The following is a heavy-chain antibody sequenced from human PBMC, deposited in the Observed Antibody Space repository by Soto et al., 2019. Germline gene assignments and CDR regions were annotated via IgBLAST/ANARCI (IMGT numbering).Heavy chain of an antibody. Sequence: VQLVESGGGVVQPGRSLRLSCAASGFTFSIFGMHWVRQAPGKGLEWAAIIWYDGSNAYYADSVRGRFTISRDNSKNTVYLQMNSRIAEDTAVYYCARDKGSSTVVSGISQEGYFDSWGQGTRVTVSS. CDR3: ARDKGSSTVVSGISQEGYFDS. V-gene: IGHV3-33*01. CDR1: GFTFSIFG. CDR2: IWYDGSNA. D-gene: IGHD6-19*01. J-gene: IGHJ4*02.